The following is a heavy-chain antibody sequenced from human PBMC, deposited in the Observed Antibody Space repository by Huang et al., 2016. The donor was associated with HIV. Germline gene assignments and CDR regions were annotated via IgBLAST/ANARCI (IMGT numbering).Heavy chain of an antibody. V-gene: IGHV4-39*01. Sequence: QLLLQESGPGLVKPSEALALTCAVSGGSIRSSDYHWGWIRQPPGKGLEWIGSIYLKGSTHYSPPLKSRVTIAVDTSKNLFFLNLTSMTAADTAVYYCARHREGPVAYYSGWGSHLNYMDVWGRGRTVVVSS. D-gene: IGHD3-10*01. J-gene: IGHJ6*03. CDR2: IYLKGST. CDR3: ARHREGPVAYYSGWGSHLNYMDV. CDR1: GGSIRSSDYH.